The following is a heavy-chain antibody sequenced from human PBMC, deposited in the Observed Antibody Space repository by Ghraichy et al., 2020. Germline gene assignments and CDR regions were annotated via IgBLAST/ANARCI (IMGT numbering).Heavy chain of an antibody. CDR3: AILPTGRYNWNYPPGYGMDV. V-gene: IGHV3-23*01. CDR1: GFTFSSYA. J-gene: IGHJ6*02. Sequence: GGSLRLSCAASGFTFSSYAMSWVRQAPGKGLEWVSAISGSGGSTYYADSVKGRFTISRDNSKNTLYLQMNSLRAEDTAVYYCAILPTGRYNWNYPPGYGMDVWGQGTTVTVSS. CDR2: ISGSGGST. D-gene: IGHD1-7*01.